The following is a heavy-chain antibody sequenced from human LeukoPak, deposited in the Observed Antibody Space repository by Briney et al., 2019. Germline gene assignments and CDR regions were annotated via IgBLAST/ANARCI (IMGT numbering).Heavy chain of an antibody. D-gene: IGHD2-2*01. CDR3: TRDPGRCTSTSCYPDY. Sequence: GGSLRLSCAASGFTFSTYTMNWVRQAPGKELEWVSSISSSSSYIYYADSVKGRFTISRDNAKNSMYLQMNSLRAEDTAVYYCTRDPGRCTSTSCYPDYWGQGTLVTVSS. CDR1: GFTFSTYT. J-gene: IGHJ4*02. V-gene: IGHV3-21*01. CDR2: ISSSSSYI.